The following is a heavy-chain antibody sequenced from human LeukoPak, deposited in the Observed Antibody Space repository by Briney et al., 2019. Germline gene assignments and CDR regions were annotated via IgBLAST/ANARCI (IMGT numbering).Heavy chain of an antibody. J-gene: IGHJ6*03. Sequence: ASETLSLTCTVSGGSISTYYWSWIRQPPGKGLEWIGYVYYSGSTKYNPSLTSRVTISVDTSKNQFSLKLSSVTAADTAVYYCARVRTTAYYYYYMDVWGKGTTATVSS. CDR1: GGSISTYY. D-gene: IGHD4-11*01. CDR2: VYYSGST. V-gene: IGHV4-59*01. CDR3: ARVRTTAYYYYYMDV.